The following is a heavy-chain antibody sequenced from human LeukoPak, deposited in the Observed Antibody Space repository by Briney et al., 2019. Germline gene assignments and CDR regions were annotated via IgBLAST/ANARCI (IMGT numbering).Heavy chain of an antibody. CDR3: AREIMVSREWYFDL. CDR1: GLTLSNYW. D-gene: IGHD2-21*01. CDR2: MNNDGSGA. J-gene: IGHJ2*01. V-gene: IGHV3-74*01. Sequence: GGSLRLSCAASGLTLSNYWMHWVRQAPGKGLVWVSRMNNDGSGATYADSVRGRFTISRDNAKNTLYLQMNSLRVEDTAVYFCAREIMVSREWYFDLWGRGTLVTVAS.